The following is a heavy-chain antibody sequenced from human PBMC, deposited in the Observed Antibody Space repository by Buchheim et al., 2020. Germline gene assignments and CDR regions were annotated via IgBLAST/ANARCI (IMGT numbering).Heavy chain of an antibody. V-gene: IGHV3-13*01. Sequence: EVQLVESGGGLVQPGGSLRLSCAASGFTFSSYDMHWVRQATGKGLEWVSAIGTAGDTYYSGSVKGRFTISRENAKNSLYLQMNSLRAGDTAVYYCAREAYGSGSYYPSYYFDYWGQGTL. D-gene: IGHD3-10*01. J-gene: IGHJ4*02. CDR3: AREAYGSGSYYPSYYFDY. CDR2: IGTAGDT. CDR1: GFTFSSYD.